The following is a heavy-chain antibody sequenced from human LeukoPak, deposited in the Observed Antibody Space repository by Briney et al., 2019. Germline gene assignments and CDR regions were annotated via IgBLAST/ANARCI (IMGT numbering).Heavy chain of an antibody. CDR3: ARGKINWFDP. CDR1: GYTFTGYY. CDR2: MNPNSGNT. Sequence: ASVKVSCKASGYTFTGYYMHWVRQAPGQGLEWMGWMNPNSGNTGYAQKFQGRVTMTRNTSISTAYMELSSLRSEDTAVYYCARGKINWFDPWGQGTLVTVSS. J-gene: IGHJ5*02. V-gene: IGHV1-8*02.